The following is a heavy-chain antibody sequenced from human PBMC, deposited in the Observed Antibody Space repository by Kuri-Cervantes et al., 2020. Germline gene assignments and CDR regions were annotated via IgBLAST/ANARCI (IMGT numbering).Heavy chain of an antibody. CDR1: GFTFSSYA. CDR3: AKDALVATIFMGARGALDNWLDP. J-gene: IGHJ5*02. V-gene: IGHV3-23*01. D-gene: IGHD5-12*01. CDR2: ISGGST. Sequence: SLKLSCAASGFTFSSYAMSWVRQAPGKGLEWVSAISGGSTYYADSVKGRFIISRDNSKNRLYLQMNSLRAEDTAVYYCAKDALVATIFMGARGALDNWLDPWGQGTLVTVSS.